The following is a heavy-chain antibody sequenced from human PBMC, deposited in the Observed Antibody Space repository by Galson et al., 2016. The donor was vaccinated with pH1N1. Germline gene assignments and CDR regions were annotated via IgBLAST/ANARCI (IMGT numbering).Heavy chain of an antibody. CDR1: GFTVSSNY. CDR2: IYSGGRT. D-gene: IGHD3-3*01. CDR3: ARVGDFWSYSYYNTDG. V-gene: IGHV3-53*01. J-gene: IGHJ6*02. Sequence: SLRLSCAASGFTVSSNYMSWVRQAPGKGLEWVSLIYSGGRTYYADSVKGRFTISRDNSKNTLYLQMNSLRVEATAVYYCARVGDFWSYSYYNTDGWGQGTTVTVSS.